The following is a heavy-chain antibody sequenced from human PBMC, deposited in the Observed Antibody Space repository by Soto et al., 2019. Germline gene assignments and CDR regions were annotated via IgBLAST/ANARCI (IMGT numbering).Heavy chain of an antibody. CDR3: ARGRGNRAAAPWFDP. D-gene: IGHD6-13*01. CDR1: GGSFSGYY. J-gene: IGHJ5*02. CDR2: INHSGST. Sequence: PSETLSLTCAVYGGSFSGYYWSWIRQPPGKGLEWIGEINHSGSTNYNPSLKSRVTISVDTSKNQFSLKLSSVTAADTAVYYCARGRGNRAAAPWFDPWGQGTLVTVSS. V-gene: IGHV4-34*01.